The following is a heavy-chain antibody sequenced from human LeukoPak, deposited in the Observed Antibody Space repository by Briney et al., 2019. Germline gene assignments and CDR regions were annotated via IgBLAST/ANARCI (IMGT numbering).Heavy chain of an antibody. J-gene: IGHJ6*03. V-gene: IGHV3-30*18. CDR3: AKDSVIFSYYYYMDV. CDR2: ISYDGSNK. Sequence: GGSLRLSCAASGFTFSSYGMHWVRQAPGKGLEWVAVISYDGSNKYYADSVKGRFTISRDNSKNTLYLLMNSLRAEDTAVYYCAKDSVIFSYYYYMDVWGKGTTVTVSS. CDR1: GFTFSSYG.